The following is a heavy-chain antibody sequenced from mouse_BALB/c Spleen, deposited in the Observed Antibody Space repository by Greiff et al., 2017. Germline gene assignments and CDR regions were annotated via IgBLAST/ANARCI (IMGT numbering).Heavy chain of an antibody. D-gene: IGHD2-4*01. CDR2: ISSGGSYT. CDR3: TRDLGYDYDEGDY. V-gene: IGHV5-6-4*01. Sequence: EVQGVESGGGLVKPGGSLKLSCAASGFTFSSYTMSWVRQTPEKRLEWVATISSGGSYTYYPDSVKGRFTISRDNAKNTLYLQMSSLKSEDTAMYYCTRDLGYDYDEGDYWGQGTTLTVSS. CDR1: GFTFSSYT. J-gene: IGHJ2*01.